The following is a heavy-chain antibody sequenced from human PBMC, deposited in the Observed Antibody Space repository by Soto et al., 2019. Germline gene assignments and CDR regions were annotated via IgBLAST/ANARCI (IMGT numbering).Heavy chain of an antibody. CDR2: IIPIFGTA. V-gene: IGHV1-69*13. J-gene: IGHJ6*03. D-gene: IGHD3-22*01. CDR3: ARVDCSGSCFASPTPKYYYYYMDV. CDR1: GGTFSSYA. Sequence: GASVKVSCKASGGTFSSYAISWVRQAPGQGLEWMGGIIPIFGTANYAQKFQGRVTITADESTSTAYMELSSLRSEDTAVYYCARVDCSGSCFASPTPKYYYYYMDVWGKGTTVTVSS.